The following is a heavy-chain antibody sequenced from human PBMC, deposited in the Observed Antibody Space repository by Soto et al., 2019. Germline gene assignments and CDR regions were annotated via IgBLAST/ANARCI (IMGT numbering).Heavy chain of an antibody. CDR2: ISSSSSYT. D-gene: IGHD2-15*01. V-gene: IGHV3-11*05. CDR3: ARAAGVVAATNYYYYGMDV. J-gene: IGHJ6*02. Sequence: QVQLVESGGGLVKPGGSLRLSCAASGFTFSDYYMSWIRQAPGKGLEWVSYISSSSSYTNYADSVKDRFTISRDNAKNSLYLQMNSLRAEDTAVYYCARAAGVVAATNYYYYGMDVWGQGTTVTVSS. CDR1: GFTFSDYY.